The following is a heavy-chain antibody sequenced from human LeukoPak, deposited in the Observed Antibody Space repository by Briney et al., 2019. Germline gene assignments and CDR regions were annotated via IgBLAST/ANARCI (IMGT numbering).Heavy chain of an antibody. CDR1: GGSFSGYY. V-gene: IGHV4-34*01. Sequence: PSETLSLTCAVYGGSFSGYYWSWIRQPPGKGLEWIGEINHSGSTNYNPSLKSRVTISVDTSKNQFSLKLSSVTAADTAVYYCARGGLGYCSSTSCYGEKMGWFDPWGQGTLVTVSS. J-gene: IGHJ5*02. CDR3: ARGGLGYCSSTSCYGEKMGWFDP. CDR2: INHSGST. D-gene: IGHD2-2*01.